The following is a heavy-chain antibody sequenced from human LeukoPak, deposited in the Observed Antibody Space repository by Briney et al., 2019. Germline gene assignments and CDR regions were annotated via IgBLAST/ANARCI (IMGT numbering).Heavy chain of an antibody. Sequence: GASVKVSCKASGYTFTSYYIHWVRQAPGQGLEWMGWINPNSGGTNYAQKFQGRVTMTTDTSISTAYMELSRLRSDDTAVYYCASQRLSAYGYCMDVWGNGTTVTVSS. D-gene: IGHD6-25*01. V-gene: IGHV1-2*02. CDR2: INPNSGGT. J-gene: IGHJ6*03. CDR3: ASQRLSAYGYCMDV. CDR1: GYTFTSYY.